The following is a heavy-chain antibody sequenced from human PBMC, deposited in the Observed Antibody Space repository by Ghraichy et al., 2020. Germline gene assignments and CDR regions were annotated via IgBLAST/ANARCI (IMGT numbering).Heavy chain of an antibody. CDR2: IFYNGNV. V-gene: IGHV4-39*01. CDR3: ARHHWRGNDAFDI. D-gene: IGHD3-16*01. J-gene: IGHJ3*02. Sequence: SETLSLTCTVSGGSISSNDDYWGWIRQPPGKGLEWIGSIFYNGNVYYNPSLKSRVTISVDTSKNQFFLKLSYVTAADTAVYYCARHHWRGNDAFDIWGQGTLVTVSS. CDR1: GGSISSNDDY.